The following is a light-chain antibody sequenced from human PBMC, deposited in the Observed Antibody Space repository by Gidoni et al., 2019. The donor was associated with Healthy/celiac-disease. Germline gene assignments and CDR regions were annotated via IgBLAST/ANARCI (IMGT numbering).Light chain of an antibody. CDR1: QSISSY. CDR3: QQSYSTPWT. J-gene: IGKJ1*01. V-gene: IGKV1-39*01. CDR2: AAS. Sequence: DIQMIQSPSSLSASGGDRVTITCRASQSISSYLNWYQQKPGKAPKRLIYAASSLQSGVPSRFSGSGSVTDFTLTISSLQPEDFATYYCQQSYSTPWTFGQGTKVEIK.